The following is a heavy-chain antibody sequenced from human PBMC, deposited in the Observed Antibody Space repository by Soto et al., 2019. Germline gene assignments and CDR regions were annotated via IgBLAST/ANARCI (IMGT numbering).Heavy chain of an antibody. D-gene: IGHD3-3*01. CDR3: AREGGRTIFGVVIIQPNY. CDR1: GYTFTNYA. J-gene: IGHJ4*02. Sequence: ASVKVSCKASGYTFTNYAMHWVRQAPGQRLEWMGWINVGNGNTKYSQKFQGRVTITRDISASTAYMEVSSLRSEDTAVYFCAREGGRTIFGVVIIQPNYWGQGTLVTVSS. CDR2: INVGNGNT. V-gene: IGHV1-3*01.